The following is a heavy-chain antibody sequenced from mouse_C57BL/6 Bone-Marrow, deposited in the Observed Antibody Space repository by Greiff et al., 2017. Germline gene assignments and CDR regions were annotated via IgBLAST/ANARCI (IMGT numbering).Heavy chain of an antibody. J-gene: IGHJ2*01. CDR1: GFNIKDYY. Sequence: VQLQQSGAELVRPGASVKLSCTASGFNIKDYYMHWVKQRPEQGLEWIGRIDPEDGDTESAPKFQGKATMTADSSSNTAYLQLSSLTSEDTAVYYCTTSSYDYDLYYFDYWGQGTTLTVSS. CDR2: IDPEDGDT. CDR3: TTSSYDYDLYYFDY. V-gene: IGHV14-1*01. D-gene: IGHD2-4*01.